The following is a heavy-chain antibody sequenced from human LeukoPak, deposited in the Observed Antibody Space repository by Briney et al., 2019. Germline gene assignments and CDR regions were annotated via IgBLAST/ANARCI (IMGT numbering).Heavy chain of an antibody. CDR1: GFTFDTYD. V-gene: IGHV3-48*03. J-gene: IGHJ4*02. Sequence: GGSLRLSCAAFGFTFDTYDINWVRQAPGKGLEWVSLISSSGSSKDYADSVQGRFSISRDNTKNLVYLQMHSLRVEDTALYYCAREGISGLDYWGQGTLVTVSS. D-gene: IGHD3/OR15-3a*01. CDR3: AREGISGLDY. CDR2: ISSSGSSK.